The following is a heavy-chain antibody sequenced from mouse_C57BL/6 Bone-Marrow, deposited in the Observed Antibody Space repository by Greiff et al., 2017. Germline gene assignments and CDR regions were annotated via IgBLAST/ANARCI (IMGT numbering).Heavy chain of an antibody. D-gene: IGHD3-2*02. CDR3: TKATRFAY. V-gene: IGHV14-4*01. Sequence: EVQLQQSGAELVRPGASVKLSCTASGFNIKDDYMHWVKQRPEQGLEWIGWIDPENGDTEYASKFQGKATITADTSSNPAYLQLSSLTSEDTAVYYCTKATRFAYWGQGTLVTVSA. J-gene: IGHJ3*01. CDR1: GFNIKDDY. CDR2: IDPENGDT.